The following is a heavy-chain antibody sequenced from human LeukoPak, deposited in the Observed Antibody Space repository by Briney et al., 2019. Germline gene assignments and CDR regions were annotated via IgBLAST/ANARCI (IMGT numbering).Heavy chain of an antibody. CDR1: GYTFTSYD. CDR2: MNPNSGNT. CDR3: ARGRATYYDFWSGYYNNWFDP. V-gene: IGHV1-8*01. D-gene: IGHD3-3*01. Sequence: ASVKVSCKASGYTFTSYDINWVRQAPGQGLEWMGWMNPNSGNTGYAQKFQGRVTMTRNTSISTAYMELSSLRSEDTAVYYCARGRATYYDFWSGYYNNWFDPWGQGTLVTVSS. J-gene: IGHJ5*02.